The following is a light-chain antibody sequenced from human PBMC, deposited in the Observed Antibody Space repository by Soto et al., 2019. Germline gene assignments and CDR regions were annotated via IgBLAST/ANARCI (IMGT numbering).Light chain of an antibody. J-gene: IGKJ1*01. CDR1: QYINTR. V-gene: IGKV3-11*01. CDR3: HQRQSWPRT. Sequence: EIFLTQSPATLSSSQGDRVTLSCRASQYINTRLAWYQHRPGQAPRLLIYQTSIRAAGIPARFSASGTGTDFTLTISDVQPEDFAVYYCHQRQSWPRTFGQGTKVDIK. CDR2: QTS.